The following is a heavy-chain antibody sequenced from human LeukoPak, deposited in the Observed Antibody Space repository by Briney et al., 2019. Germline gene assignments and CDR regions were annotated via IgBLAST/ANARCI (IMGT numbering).Heavy chain of an antibody. Sequence: SETLSLTCTVSGDSISSSNYYWGWIRQPPGKGLEWLGSIYYSGSTYYNPSLKSRVTISVDTSKNQFSLKLPSVTAADTALYYCARQAGYSYGRIDDWGQGTLVTVSS. CDR3: ARQAGYSYGRIDD. J-gene: IGHJ4*02. D-gene: IGHD5-18*01. CDR1: GDSISSSNYY. CDR2: IYYSGST. V-gene: IGHV4-39*01.